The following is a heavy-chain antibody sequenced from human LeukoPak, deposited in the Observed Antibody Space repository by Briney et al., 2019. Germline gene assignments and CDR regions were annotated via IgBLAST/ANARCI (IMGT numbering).Heavy chain of an antibody. J-gene: IGHJ3*02. Sequence: GGSLRLSCAASGFTFSSYSMNWVRQAPGKGLEWVSSISSSSSYIYYADSVKGRFTISRDNAKNSLYLQMNSLRAEDTAVYYCARFVVVPAATVHALDIWGQGTMVTVSS. CDR2: ISSSSSYI. V-gene: IGHV3-21*01. CDR1: GFTFSSYS. CDR3: ARFVVVPAATVHALDI. D-gene: IGHD2-2*01.